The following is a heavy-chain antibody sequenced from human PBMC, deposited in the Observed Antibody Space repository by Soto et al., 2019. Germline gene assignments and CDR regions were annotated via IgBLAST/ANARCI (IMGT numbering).Heavy chain of an antibody. J-gene: IGHJ3*02. Sequence: GGSLRLSCAASGFTFSSYGMHWVRQAPGKGLEWVAVIWYDGSNKYYADSVKGRFTISRDNSKNTLYLQMNSLRAEDTAVYYCAREDYDYIWGSYPARGNAFDIWGQGTMVTVSS. CDR2: IWYDGSNK. CDR3: AREDYDYIWGSYPARGNAFDI. V-gene: IGHV3-33*01. CDR1: GFTFSSYG. D-gene: IGHD3-16*02.